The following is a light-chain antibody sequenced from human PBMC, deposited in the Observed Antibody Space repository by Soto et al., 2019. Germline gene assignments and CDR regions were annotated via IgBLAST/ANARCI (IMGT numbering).Light chain of an antibody. V-gene: IGKV1-17*01. Sequence: DIHMTQSPSSLSASLEDRVIITCRASQSISNHLNWYQQKPGKAPKLLIFAASSLQSGVPSRFSGSGSGTEFTLTISSLQPEDFATYYCQKLKSNLINCGQGKRREIK. J-gene: IGKJ5*01. CDR3: QKLKSNLIN. CDR2: AAS. CDR1: QSISNH.